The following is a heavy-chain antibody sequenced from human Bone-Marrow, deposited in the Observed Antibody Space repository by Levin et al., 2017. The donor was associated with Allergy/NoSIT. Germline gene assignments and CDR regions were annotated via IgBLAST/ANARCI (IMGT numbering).Heavy chain of an antibody. D-gene: IGHD6-13*01. Sequence: LSLTCAASGFTFGNSWMTWVRQAPGKGLEWVANIKQDGSEKYYVDSVKGRFTISRDNAKNSLYLQMNSLRAEDTAVYYCARQGGRAASFGYWGQGTLVTVSS. CDR1: GFTFGNSW. J-gene: IGHJ4*02. V-gene: IGHV3-7*04. CDR3: ARQGGRAASFGY. CDR2: IKQDGSEK.